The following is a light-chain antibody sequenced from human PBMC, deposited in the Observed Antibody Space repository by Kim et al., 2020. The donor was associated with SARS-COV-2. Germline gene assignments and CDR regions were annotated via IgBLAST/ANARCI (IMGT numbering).Light chain of an antibody. CDR1: QVIRNN. J-gene: IGKJ4*01. Sequence: ASVGDSVPITCRASQVIRNNLAWYQQKPGQAPQLLIYAASTLHSDVPSRFSGSGSGTDFTLAISSLQPEDFASYYCLQDDTYPLTFGGGTKVDIK. CDR3: LQDDTYPLT. V-gene: IGKV1-6*01. CDR2: AAS.